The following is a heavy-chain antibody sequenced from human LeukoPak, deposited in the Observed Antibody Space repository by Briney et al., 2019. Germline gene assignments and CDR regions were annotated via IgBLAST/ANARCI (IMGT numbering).Heavy chain of an antibody. Sequence: GGSLRLSCAASGFTFSSYAMSWVRQAPGKGLEWVSAISGSGGSTYYADSVKGRFTISRDNSKNTLYLQMNSLRAEDTAVYYCARDRALGYSSSWYGLSYYFDYWGQGTLVTVSS. V-gene: IGHV3-23*01. CDR3: ARDRALGYSSSWYGLSYYFDY. D-gene: IGHD6-13*01. CDR1: GFTFSSYA. J-gene: IGHJ4*02. CDR2: ISGSGGST.